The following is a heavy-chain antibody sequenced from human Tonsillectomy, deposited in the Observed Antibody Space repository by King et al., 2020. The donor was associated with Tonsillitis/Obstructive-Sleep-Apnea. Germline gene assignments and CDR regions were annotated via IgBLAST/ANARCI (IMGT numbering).Heavy chain of an antibody. V-gene: IGHV3-30*04. Sequence: QLVQSGGGVVQPGRSLRLSCAASEFPFSTYAMHWVRQAPGKGLEWVSVISYDGSKTDYADSVKGRFTISRDISKNTLYLQMSSLRAEDTALYYCARGDNYGSGSYYKSGGYFQHWGLGTLLTVSS. CDR1: EFPFSTYA. CDR3: ARGDNYGSGSYYKSGGYFQH. J-gene: IGHJ1*01. D-gene: IGHD3-10*01. CDR2: ISYDGSKT.